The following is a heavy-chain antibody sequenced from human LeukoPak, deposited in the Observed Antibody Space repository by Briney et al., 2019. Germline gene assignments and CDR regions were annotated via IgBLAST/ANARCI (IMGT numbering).Heavy chain of an antibody. CDR2: IYHSGST. CDR1: GYSISSGYY. J-gene: IGHJ5*02. V-gene: IGHV4-38-2*02. Sequence: PSETLSLTCTISGYSISSGYYWGWIRQPPGKGLEWIGSIYHSGSTYYNPSLKSRVTISVDTSKNQFSLKLSSVTAADTAVYYCARGSKQQLVFRPWGQGTLVTVSS. D-gene: IGHD6-13*01. CDR3: ARGSKQQLVFRP.